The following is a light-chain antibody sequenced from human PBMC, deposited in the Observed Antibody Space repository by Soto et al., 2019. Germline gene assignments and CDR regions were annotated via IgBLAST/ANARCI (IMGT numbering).Light chain of an antibody. V-gene: IGKV3-15*01. CDR1: QSVNTN. J-gene: IGKJ1*01. CDR3: KQYPQLPPWT. Sequence: VMMRTSSALSHAEGERGIFSCRPSQSVNTNLALYQLKPGQATRLLIYGASTRATGVPARFSGHASGTEFTLTICSLQSEDFGLYYCKQYPQLPPWTFGQGTKVDI. CDR2: GAS.